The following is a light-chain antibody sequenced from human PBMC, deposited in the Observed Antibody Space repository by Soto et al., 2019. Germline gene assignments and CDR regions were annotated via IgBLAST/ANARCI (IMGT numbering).Light chain of an antibody. V-gene: IGLV2-18*02. J-gene: IGLJ2*01. Sequence: QSALTQPPSVSGSPGQSVTISCTGTSSDVGSYNRVSWYQQPPGTAPKLMIYEVSNRPSGVPDRFPGSKSGNTASLTISGLQAEDEADYYCSSYTSSSTPVVFGGGTKLTVL. CDR2: EVS. CDR1: SSDVGSYNR. CDR3: SSYTSSSTPVV.